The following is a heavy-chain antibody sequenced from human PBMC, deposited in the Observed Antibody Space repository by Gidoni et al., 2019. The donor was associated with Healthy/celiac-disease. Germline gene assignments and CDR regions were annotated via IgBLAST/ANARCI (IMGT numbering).Heavy chain of an antibody. CDR1: GGSFSGYY. Sequence: QVQLQQWGAGLLKPSETLSLTCAVYGGSFSGYYWSWRRQPPGKGLEWYGEINHSGSTNYNPSLKSRITISVDTSKNQFSLKLSSVTAADTAVYYCARGTTFFSKFDYWGQGTLVTVSS. V-gene: IGHV4-34*01. CDR2: INHSGST. D-gene: IGHD1-7*01. CDR3: ARGTTFFSKFDY. J-gene: IGHJ4*02.